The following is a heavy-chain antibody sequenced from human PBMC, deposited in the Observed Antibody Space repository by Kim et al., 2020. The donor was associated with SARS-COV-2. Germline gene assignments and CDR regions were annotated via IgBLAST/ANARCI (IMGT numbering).Heavy chain of an antibody. D-gene: IGHD3-9*01. CDR2: INHSGST. CDR3: ARGRTYYDILTGYSPMTFFDY. Sequence: SETLSLTCAVYGGSFSGYYWSWIRQPPGKGLEWIGEINHSGSTNYNSSLKSRVTISVDTSKNQFSLKLSSVSGADTAVYYCARGRTYYDILTGYSPMTFFDYWGQGTLVTVSS. V-gene: IGHV4-34*01. J-gene: IGHJ4*02. CDR1: GGSFSGYY.